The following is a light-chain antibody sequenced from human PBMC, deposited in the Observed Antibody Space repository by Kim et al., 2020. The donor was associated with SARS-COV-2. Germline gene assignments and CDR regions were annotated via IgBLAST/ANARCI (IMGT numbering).Light chain of an antibody. J-gene: IGKJ5*01. V-gene: IGKV3-15*01. CDR1: QHLNNF. Sequence: SPGETATHSCRASQHLNNFLAWYRQKPGQVPRLLIYLVSTRASGIPARFSGSGSGTDFTLTISSLQSEDSAVYYCQQHNASPLTFGQGTRLEIK. CDR3: QQHNASPLT. CDR2: LVS.